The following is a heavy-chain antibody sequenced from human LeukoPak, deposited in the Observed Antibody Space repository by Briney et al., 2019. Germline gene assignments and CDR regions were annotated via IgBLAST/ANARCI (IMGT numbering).Heavy chain of an antibody. Sequence: GGSLRLSCAASGFTFSSYWMHWVRQAPGKGLVWVSRINSDGSSTSYADSVKGRFTISRDNAKNTLYLQMNSLRAEDTAVYYCAGEGTGYSSPLYWGQGTLVTVSS. CDR3: AGEGTGYSSPLY. D-gene: IGHD5-18*01. J-gene: IGHJ4*02. CDR2: INSDGSST. CDR1: GFTFSSYW. V-gene: IGHV3-74*01.